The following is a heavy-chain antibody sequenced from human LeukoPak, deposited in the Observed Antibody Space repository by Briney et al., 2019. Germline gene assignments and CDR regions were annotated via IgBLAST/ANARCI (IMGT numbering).Heavy chain of an antibody. D-gene: IGHD6-13*01. V-gene: IGHV3-23*01. CDR1: GFTFSSYA. J-gene: IGHJ5*02. CDR2: ISGSGGST. Sequence: AGGSLRLSCAASGFTFSSYAMSWVRQAPGKGLEWVSAISGSGGSTYYAGSVKGRFTISRDNSKNTLYLQMNSLRAEDTAVYYCAKSFGSSWYNWFDPWGQGTLVTVSS. CDR3: AKSFGSSWYNWFDP.